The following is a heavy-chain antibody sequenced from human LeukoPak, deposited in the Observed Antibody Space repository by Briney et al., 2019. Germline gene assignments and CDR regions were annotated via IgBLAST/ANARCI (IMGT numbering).Heavy chain of an antibody. V-gene: IGHV4-59*01. D-gene: IGHD6-13*01. CDR1: GGSLSSYY. Sequence: SETLSLTCTVSGGSLSSYYWSWVRQPPGKGLEWIGYIYYSGSTNYNPSLKSRVTISVDTSKNQFSLKLSSVTAADTAVYYCARGGNYFDYWGQGTLVTVSS. CDR2: IYYSGST. CDR3: ARGGNYFDY. J-gene: IGHJ4*02.